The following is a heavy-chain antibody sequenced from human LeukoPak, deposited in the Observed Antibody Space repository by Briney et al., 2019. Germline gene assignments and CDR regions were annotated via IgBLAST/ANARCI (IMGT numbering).Heavy chain of an antibody. CDR3: ARDRRRYYYDSSDGDY. J-gene: IGHJ4*02. CDR1: GYTFTSYG. V-gene: IGHV1-18*01. Sequence: ASVKVSCKASGYTFTSYGISWVRQAPGQGLEWMGWISAYNGNTNYAQKLQGRVTMTTDTSTSTAYMELRSLRSDDTAVYYCARDRRRYYYDSSDGDYWGQGTLVTASS. CDR2: ISAYNGNT. D-gene: IGHD3-22*01.